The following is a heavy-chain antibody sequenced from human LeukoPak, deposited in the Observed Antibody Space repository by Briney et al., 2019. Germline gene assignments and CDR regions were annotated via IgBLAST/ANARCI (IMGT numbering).Heavy chain of an antibody. Sequence: GGSLRLSCAASGFTFSSYWMSWVRQAPGKGLEWVSSISSSSSYIYYADSVKGRFTISRDNAKNSLYLQMDSLRAEDTAVYYCARDPEYSSSSGYWGQGTLVTVSS. J-gene: IGHJ4*02. D-gene: IGHD6-13*01. V-gene: IGHV3-21*01. CDR3: ARDPEYSSSSGY. CDR1: GFTFSSYW. CDR2: ISSSSSYI.